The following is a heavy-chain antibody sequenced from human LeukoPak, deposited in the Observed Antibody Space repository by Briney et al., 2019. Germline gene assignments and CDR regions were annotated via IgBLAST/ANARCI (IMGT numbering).Heavy chain of an antibody. CDR2: ISYNESNK. CDR1: GFIFSSYG. D-gene: IGHD6-19*01. CDR3: AKVGYSSGWWGAFDY. Sequence: GGSLRLSCAASGFIFSSYGMHWVRQAPGEGLEWVAVISYNESNKYYAASVKGRFTISRDTSKNTLYLQMNSLRAEDTAMYYCAKVGYSSGWWGAFDYWGQGTLVTVSS. J-gene: IGHJ4*02. V-gene: IGHV3-30*18.